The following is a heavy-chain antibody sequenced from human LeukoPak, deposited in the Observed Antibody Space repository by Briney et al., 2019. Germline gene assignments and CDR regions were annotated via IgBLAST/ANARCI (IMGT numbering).Heavy chain of an antibody. CDR3: AKGDGFAQTTYFDY. CDR1: GFTFSSYA. D-gene: IGHD5-24*01. CDR2: LSGSGGST. V-gene: IGHV3-23*01. Sequence: GGSLRLSCAASGFTFSSYAMSWVRQAPGKGLEWVLGLSGSGGSTNYADSVKGRFTISRDNSKNTLYLQMNSLGAEDTAVYFCAKGDGFAQTTYFDYRGQGTLVTVSS. J-gene: IGHJ4*02.